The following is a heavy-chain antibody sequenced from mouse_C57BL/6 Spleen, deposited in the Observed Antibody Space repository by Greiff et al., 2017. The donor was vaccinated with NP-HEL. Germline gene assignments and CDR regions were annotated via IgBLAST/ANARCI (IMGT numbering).Heavy chain of an antibody. V-gene: IGHV1-52*01. CDR3: ARSEKAGFDY. J-gene: IGHJ2*01. D-gene: IGHD3-2*02. Sequence: QVQLQQPGAELVRPGSSVKLSCKASGYTFTSYWMHWVKQRPIQGLEWIGNIDPSDSETHYNQKFKDKATLTVDKSSSTAYMQLNSLTSEDSAVYYCARSEKAGFDYWGQGTTLTVSS. CDR1: GYTFTSYW. CDR2: IDPSDSET.